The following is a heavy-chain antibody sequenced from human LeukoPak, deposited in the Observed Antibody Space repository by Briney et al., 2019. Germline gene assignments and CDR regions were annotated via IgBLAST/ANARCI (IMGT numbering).Heavy chain of an antibody. CDR1: GFSLSTSGVG. CDR2: IYWDDEK. J-gene: IGHJ5*02. CDR3: AHSYYFGSRSYYNVWFAP. D-gene: IGHD3-10*01. Sequence: ESGPALVKPTQTLTLTCTFSGFSLSTSGVGVGWIRQPPVKALQWLALIYWDDEKYYSPSLKSRLSISRDTSRNQVVLTMTNMDPLDTATYFCAHSYYFGSRSYYNVWFAPWGLGTLVTVSS. V-gene: IGHV2-5*02.